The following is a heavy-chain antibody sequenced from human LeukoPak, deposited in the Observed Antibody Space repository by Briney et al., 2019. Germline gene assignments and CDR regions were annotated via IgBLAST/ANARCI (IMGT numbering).Heavy chain of an antibody. CDR2: INHSGST. CDR1: GGPISSYY. Sequence: SETLSLTCTVSGGPISSYYWSWIRQPPGKGLEWIGEINHSGSTNYNPSLKSRVTISVDTSKNQFSLKLSSVTAADTAVYYCAIRYCSSTSCRKGGYFDYWGQGTLVTVSS. V-gene: IGHV4-34*01. CDR3: AIRYCSSTSCRKGGYFDY. J-gene: IGHJ4*02. D-gene: IGHD2-2*01.